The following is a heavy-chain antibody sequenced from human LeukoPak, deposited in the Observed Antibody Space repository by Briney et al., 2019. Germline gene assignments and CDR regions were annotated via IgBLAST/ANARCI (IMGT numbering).Heavy chain of an antibody. CDR2: VSGRGDYT. D-gene: IGHD2-8*01. CDR3: ARDGHGPWSDY. V-gene: IGHV3-23*01. Sequence: GGSLRLSCAASGFTFSNYDMSWVRQAPGKGLEWVSSVSGRGDYTSYADSVKGRFSISRDNSKNTLYLQMNSLRAEDTAVCYCARDGHGPWSDYWGQGTLVSVSS. J-gene: IGHJ4*02. CDR1: GFTFSNYD.